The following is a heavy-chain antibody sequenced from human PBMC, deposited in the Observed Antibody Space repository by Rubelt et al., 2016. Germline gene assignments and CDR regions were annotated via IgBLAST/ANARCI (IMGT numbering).Heavy chain of an antibody. Sequence: GKGLEWIGETNHSGSTNYNPSLKSRVTISVDTSKNQFSLKLSSVTAADTAVYYCARDGVSSSGWYSSYYYDSSGYGNWFDPWGQGTLVTVSS. CDR2: TNHSGST. D-gene: IGHD3-22*01. CDR3: ARDGVSSSGWYSSYYYDSSGYGNWFDP. J-gene: IGHJ5*02. V-gene: IGHV4-34*01.